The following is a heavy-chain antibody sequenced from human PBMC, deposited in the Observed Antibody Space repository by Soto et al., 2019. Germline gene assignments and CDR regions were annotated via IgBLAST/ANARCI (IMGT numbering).Heavy chain of an antibody. V-gene: IGHV1-3*01. D-gene: IGHD5-18*01. Sequence: QVQLVQSGAEVKKPGASVKVSCKASGYTFTSYAMHWVRQAPGQRREWMGWINAGNGNTKYSQKFQGRVTITRDTSASTAYMELSSLRSEDTAVYDCARDPGYSYGYSWGQGTLVTVSS. CDR3: ARDPGYSYGYS. CDR2: INAGNGNT. J-gene: IGHJ4*02. CDR1: GYTFTSYA.